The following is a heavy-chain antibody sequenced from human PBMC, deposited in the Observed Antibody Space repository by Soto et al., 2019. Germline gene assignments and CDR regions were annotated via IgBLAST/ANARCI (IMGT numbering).Heavy chain of an antibody. CDR2: IYPGDPDT. CDR3: ARTGSGSRSAFDI. J-gene: IGHJ3*02. D-gene: IGHD2-2*01. V-gene: IGHV5-51*01. Sequence: GESRKISCXGSGYSFTSYWIGWVRQMPGKGLEWMGIIYPGDPDTRYSPSFQGQVTISADKSISTAYLQWSSLKASDTAMYYCARTGSGSRSAFDIWGQGTMVTVSS. CDR1: GYSFTSYW.